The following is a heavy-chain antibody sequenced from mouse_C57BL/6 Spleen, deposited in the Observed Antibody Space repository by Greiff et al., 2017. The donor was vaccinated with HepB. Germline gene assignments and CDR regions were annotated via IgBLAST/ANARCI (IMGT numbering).Heavy chain of an antibody. CDR3: ARYYGSRWDY. D-gene: IGHD1-1*01. CDR1: GYTFTSYW. J-gene: IGHJ2*01. Sequence: QVQLQQPGAELVRPGSSVKLSCKASGYTFTSYWMHWVKQRPIQGLEWIGNIDPSDSETNYNQKFKDKATLTVDKSSSTAYMQLSSLTSEDSAVYYCARYYGSRWDYWGQGTTLTVSS. V-gene: IGHV1-52*01. CDR2: IDPSDSET.